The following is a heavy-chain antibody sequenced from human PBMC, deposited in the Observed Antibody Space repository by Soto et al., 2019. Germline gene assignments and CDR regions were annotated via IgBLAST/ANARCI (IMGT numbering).Heavy chain of an antibody. Sequence: GGSLRLSCAASGFTFSDSAMHWVRQASGKGRQWVARIRSKANSYATLYAASVKGRVTMSRDDSKNTAYLQMNSLKTEDTAVYYCTRHGRQWLGNDYWGQGTLVTVSS. J-gene: IGHJ4*02. CDR3: TRHGRQWLGNDY. CDR1: GFTFSDSA. D-gene: IGHD6-19*01. V-gene: IGHV3-73*01. CDR2: IRSKANSYAT.